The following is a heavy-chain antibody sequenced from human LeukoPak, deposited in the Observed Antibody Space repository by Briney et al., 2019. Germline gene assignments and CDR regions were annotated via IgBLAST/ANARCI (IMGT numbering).Heavy chain of an antibody. Sequence: PGGSLTLSCAASGFTFSSYWMHWVRQVSGKGLVWVARIKGDGGSTTFAASVNGRFTTSRDNAKNTLYLQMNSLRAEDTAVYYCARGSSGNSYGFAFEIWGQGTMVTVSS. V-gene: IGHV3-74*01. CDR1: GFTFSSYW. D-gene: IGHD5-18*01. J-gene: IGHJ3*02. CDR2: IKGDGGST. CDR3: ARGSSGNSYGFAFEI.